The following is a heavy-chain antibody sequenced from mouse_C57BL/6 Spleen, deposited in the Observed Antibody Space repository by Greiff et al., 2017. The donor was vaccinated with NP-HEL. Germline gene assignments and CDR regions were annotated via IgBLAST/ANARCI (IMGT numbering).Heavy chain of an antibody. J-gene: IGHJ1*03. Sequence: DVMLVESGGGLVKPGGSLKLSCAASGFTFSSYTMSWVRQTPEKRLEWVATISGGGGNTYYPDSVKGRFTISRDNAKNTLYLQMSSLRSEDTALYYCARRDYYGSSYGYFDVWGTGTTVTVSS. CDR2: ISGGGGNT. CDR1: GFTFSSYT. D-gene: IGHD1-1*01. CDR3: ARRDYYGSSYGYFDV. V-gene: IGHV5-9*01.